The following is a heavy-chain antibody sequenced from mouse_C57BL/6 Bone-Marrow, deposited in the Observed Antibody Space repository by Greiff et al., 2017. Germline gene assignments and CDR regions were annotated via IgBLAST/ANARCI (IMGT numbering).Heavy chain of an antibody. J-gene: IGHJ3*01. V-gene: IGHV5-9-1*02. CDR1: GFTFSSYA. Sequence: EVQVVESGEGLVKPGGSLKLSCAASGFTFSSYAMSWVRQTPEKRLEWVAYISSGGDYIYYADTVKGRFTISRDNARNTLYQQMSSLKSEDTAMYYCTGAGDVYYPFAYWGQGTLVTVAA. D-gene: IGHD2-3*01. CDR2: ISSGGDYI. CDR3: TGAGDVYYPFAY.